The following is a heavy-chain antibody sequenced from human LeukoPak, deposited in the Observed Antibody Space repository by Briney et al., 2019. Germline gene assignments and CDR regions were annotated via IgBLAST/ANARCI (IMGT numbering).Heavy chain of an antibody. D-gene: IGHD3-10*01. CDR3: AKVSGSYSNEPYYFDY. CDR2: IYYSGST. Sequence: SETLSLTCTVSGGSISSYYWSWIRQPAGKGLEWIGYIYYSGSTNYNPSLKSRVTISVDTSKNQFSLKLSSVTAADTAVYYCAKVSGSYSNEPYYFDYWGQGTLVTVSS. CDR1: GGSISSYY. J-gene: IGHJ4*02. V-gene: IGHV4-59*01.